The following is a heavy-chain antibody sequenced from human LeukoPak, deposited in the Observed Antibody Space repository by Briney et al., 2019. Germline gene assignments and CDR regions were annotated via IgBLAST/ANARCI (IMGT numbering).Heavy chain of an antibody. V-gene: IGHV4-30-4*01. J-gene: IGHJ5*02. D-gene: IGHD2-15*01. Sequence: SETLSLTCTVSGGSISSGDYYWSWIRQPPGKGLEWFGYIYYSGSTYYNPSLKSRVTISVDTSKNQFSLKLSSVTAADTAVYYCARGCNCSGGSCTGWFDPWGQGTLVTVSS. CDR3: ARGCNCSGGSCTGWFDP. CDR1: GGSISSGDYY. CDR2: IYYSGST.